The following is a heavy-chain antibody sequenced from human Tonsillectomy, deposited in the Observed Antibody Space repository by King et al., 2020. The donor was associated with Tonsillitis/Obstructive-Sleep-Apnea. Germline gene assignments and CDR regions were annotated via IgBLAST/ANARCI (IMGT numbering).Heavy chain of an antibody. J-gene: IGHJ5*02. V-gene: IGHV4-34*01. CDR2: INHSGST. D-gene: IGHD2-2*01. CDR3: ARVNDIVVVPAASSRFDP. CDR1: GGSFSGYY. Sequence: VQLPQWGAGLLKPSETLSLTCAVYGGSFSGYYWSWIRQPPGKGLEWIGEINHSGSTNYNPSLKSRVTISVDTSKNQFSLKLSSVTAADTAVYYCARVNDIVVVPAASSRFDPWGQGTLVTVSS.